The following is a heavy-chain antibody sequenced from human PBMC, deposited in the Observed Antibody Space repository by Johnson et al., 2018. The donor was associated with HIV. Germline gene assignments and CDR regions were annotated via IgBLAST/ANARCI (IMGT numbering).Heavy chain of an antibody. V-gene: IGHV3-13*01. D-gene: IGHD6-6*01. CDR2: IGTAGDT. CDR3: AKVHIAARWSDAFDI. CDR1: GFTFSSYD. J-gene: IGHJ3*02. Sequence: VQLVESGGGLVHPGGSLRLSCAASGFTFSSYDMHWVRQATGKGLEWVSAIGTAGDTYYPGSVKGRFTISRENAKNSLYLQMNSLRAGDTAVYFCAKVHIAARWSDAFDIWGQGTMVTVSS.